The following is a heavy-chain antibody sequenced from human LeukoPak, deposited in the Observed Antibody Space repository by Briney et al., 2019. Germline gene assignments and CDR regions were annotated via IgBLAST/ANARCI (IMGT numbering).Heavy chain of an antibody. CDR2: IYYNGAT. CDR3: AKYGNSGWVIDN. Sequence: SETLSLTCTVSGGSIGSNYWTWIRQPPGKGLEYIGYIYYNGATNYNPSLKSRVTIPVDTPKNQFSLKLSSVTAADTAVYFCAKYGNSGWVIDNWGQGTLVTVSS. CDR1: GGSIGSNY. D-gene: IGHD6-19*01. V-gene: IGHV4-59*08. J-gene: IGHJ4*02.